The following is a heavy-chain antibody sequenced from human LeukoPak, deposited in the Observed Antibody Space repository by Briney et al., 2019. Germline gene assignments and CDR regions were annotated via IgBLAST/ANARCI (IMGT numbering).Heavy chain of an antibody. CDR3: ASRGHRSPPQLHPFHV. V-gene: IGHV4-39*07. CDR2: IYYTGST. D-gene: IGHD2-2*01. CDR1: VGSISHRVLY. Sequence: PSETLSLTCTGCVGSISHRVLYGCEIRQPPGKGLEWIGSIYYTGSTNYNPSLESRVTFSIDTHNNQFFLPLASATAPHTPVSLCASRGHRSPPQLHPFHVWGQGPMVIVSS. J-gene: IGHJ3*01.